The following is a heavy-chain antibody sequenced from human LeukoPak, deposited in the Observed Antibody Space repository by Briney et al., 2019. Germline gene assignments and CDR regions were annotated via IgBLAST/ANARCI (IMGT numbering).Heavy chain of an antibody. V-gene: IGHV1-18*01. J-gene: IGHJ4*02. Sequence: GASVKVSCKSSGYTFTSYGISWVRQAPGQGLEWMGWISAYNGNVNYAQKLQGRVTMTTDTSTSTAYVELRSLRSDDTAVYYCARETTPRYDSSGYRPPLFDYWGQGTLVTVSS. CDR3: ARETTPRYDSSGYRPPLFDY. CDR1: GYTFTSYG. D-gene: IGHD3-22*01. CDR2: ISAYNGNV.